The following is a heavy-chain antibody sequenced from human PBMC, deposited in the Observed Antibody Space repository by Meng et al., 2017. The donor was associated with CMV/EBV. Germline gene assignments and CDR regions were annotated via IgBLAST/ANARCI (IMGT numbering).Heavy chain of an antibody. CDR2: ISYSADTM. V-gene: IGHV3-11*01. J-gene: IGHJ6*02. CDR3: ARGHYGMDV. CDR1: GFTFTDYY. Sequence: GESLKISCVASGFTFTDYYMSWIRQAPGKGLEWVSYISYSADTMDYADSVSGRFTISRDNAENSVFLQMNSLTVVDSAIYYCARGHYGMDVWGQGTTVTVSS.